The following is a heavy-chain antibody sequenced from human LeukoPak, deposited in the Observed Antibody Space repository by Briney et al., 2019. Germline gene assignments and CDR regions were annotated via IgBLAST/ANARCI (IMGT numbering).Heavy chain of an antibody. CDR1: GFTFSSYS. V-gene: IGHV3-48*02. D-gene: IGHD6-19*01. J-gene: IGHJ6*02. CDR2: ITASGTAM. Sequence: GGSLRLSCAASGFTFSSYSMNWVRQAPGKGLEWVSHITASGTAMFYADSVKGRFTISRDNAKNSLYLQMNSLRDEDTAVYYCASERPVAGSYYYGMDVWGQGTTVTVSS. CDR3: ASERPVAGSYYYGMDV.